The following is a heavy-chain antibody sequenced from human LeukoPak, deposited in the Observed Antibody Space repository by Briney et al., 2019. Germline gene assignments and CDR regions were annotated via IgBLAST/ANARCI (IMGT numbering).Heavy chain of an antibody. CDR2: ITGNNGNT. CDR3: ARDQRNSGSYRFEY. V-gene: IGHV1-18*01. J-gene: IGHJ4*02. CDR1: GYIFSGYG. Sequence: GASVKVSCKTSGYIFSGYGISWVRQAPGQGLEWMGWITGNNGNTNYASSLQGRVTMTTDTSTNTAYMELTSLRSDDTAVYYCARDQRNSGSYRFEYWGQGTLVTASS. D-gene: IGHD1-26*01.